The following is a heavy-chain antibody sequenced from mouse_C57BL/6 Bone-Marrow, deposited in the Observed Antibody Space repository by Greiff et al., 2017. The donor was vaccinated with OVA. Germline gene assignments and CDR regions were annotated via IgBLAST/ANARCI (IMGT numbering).Heavy chain of an antibody. CDR1: GYTFTSYW. CDR2: IHPNSGST. V-gene: IGHV1-64*01. J-gene: IGHJ2*01. D-gene: IGHD2-1*01. CDR3: SRRRTYGNYDY. Sequence: QVQLQQPGAELVKPGASVKLSCKASGYTFTSYWMHWVKQRPGQGLEWIGMIHPNSGSTNYNEKFKSKATLTVDKSSSTAYMQLSSLTSEDSAVDYCSRRRTYGNYDYWGQGTTLTVSS.